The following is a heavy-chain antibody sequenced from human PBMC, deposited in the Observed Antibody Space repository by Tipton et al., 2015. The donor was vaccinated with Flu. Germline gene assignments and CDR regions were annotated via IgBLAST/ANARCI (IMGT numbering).Heavy chain of an antibody. Sequence: GLVKPSETLSLTCTVSGGSISSYYWSWIRQPPGKGLEWIGYIYYSGSTNYNPSLKSRVTISVDTSKNQFSLKLSSVTAADTAVYYCARVGPEDGSHDYWGQGTLVTVSS. D-gene: IGHD1-26*01. CDR1: GGSISSYY. CDR2: IYYSGST. J-gene: IGHJ4*02. CDR3: ARVGPEDGSHDY. V-gene: IGHV4-59*08.